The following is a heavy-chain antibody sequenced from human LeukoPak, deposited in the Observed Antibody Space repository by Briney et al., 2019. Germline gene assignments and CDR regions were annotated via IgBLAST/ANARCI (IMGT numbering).Heavy chain of an antibody. J-gene: IGHJ4*02. Sequence: SETLSLTCAVYGGSFSGYYWSWIRQPPGKGLEWIGEINHSGSTNYNPSLKSRVTISVDTSKNQFSLKLSSVTAADTAVYYCAESETGGYYFDYWGQGTLVTVSS. CDR3: AESETGGYYFDY. CDR1: GGSFSGYY. CDR2: INHSGST. V-gene: IGHV4-34*01. D-gene: IGHD3-10*01.